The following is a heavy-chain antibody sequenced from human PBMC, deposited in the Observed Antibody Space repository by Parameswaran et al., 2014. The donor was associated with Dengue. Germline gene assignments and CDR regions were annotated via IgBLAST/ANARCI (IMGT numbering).Heavy chain of an antibody. CDR3: AKDLDYSNYVCWFDP. J-gene: IGHJ5*02. V-gene: IGHV3-23*01. D-gene: IGHD4-11*01. CDR2: ISGSGGST. Sequence: RWIRQPPGKGLEWVSAISGSGGSTYYADSVKGRFTISRDNSKNTLYLQMNSLRAEDTAVYYCAKDLDYSNYVCWFDPWGQGTLVTVSS.